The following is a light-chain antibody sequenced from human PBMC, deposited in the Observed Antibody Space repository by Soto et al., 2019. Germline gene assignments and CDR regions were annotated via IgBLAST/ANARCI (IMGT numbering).Light chain of an antibody. CDR3: QQNNKWPPVT. V-gene: IGKV3-15*01. Sequence: EVVMTQSPATVSVSPGEGVTLSCRASQTISNDLAWYQQKPGQAPRLLIYGASTRATGVPVRFSGGGSGTELTLTISSLQSEDFAFYYCQQNNKWPPVTFGGGTKVEIK. CDR2: GAS. CDR1: QTISND. J-gene: IGKJ4*01.